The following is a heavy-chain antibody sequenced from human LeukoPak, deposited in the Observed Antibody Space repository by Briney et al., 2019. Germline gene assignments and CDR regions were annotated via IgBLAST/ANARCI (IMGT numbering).Heavy chain of an antibody. CDR1: GGSISSGGYS. CDR3: ARLAPGHSGYSFPDAFDI. V-gene: IGHV4-30-2*01. Sequence: PSETLSLTCAVSGGSISSGGYSWSWIRQPPGKGLEWIGYIYHSGSTYYNPSLKSRVTISVDRSKNQFSLKLSSVTAADTAVYYCARLAPGHSGYSFPDAFDIWGQGTMVTVSS. CDR2: IYHSGST. J-gene: IGHJ3*02. D-gene: IGHD3-22*01.